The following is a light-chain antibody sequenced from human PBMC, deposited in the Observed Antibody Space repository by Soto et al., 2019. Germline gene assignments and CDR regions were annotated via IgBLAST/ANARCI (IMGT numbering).Light chain of an antibody. Sequence: EIVLTQSPATLSLSPGERATLSCRASQSVSSYLAWYQQKPGQAPRLLIYDASNRATGIPARFSGSGSGTDFTLTIISLEPEDFAVYYCQQRSNWARITFGQGTRLEIK. CDR2: DAS. CDR1: QSVSSY. CDR3: QQRSNWARIT. V-gene: IGKV3-11*01. J-gene: IGKJ5*01.